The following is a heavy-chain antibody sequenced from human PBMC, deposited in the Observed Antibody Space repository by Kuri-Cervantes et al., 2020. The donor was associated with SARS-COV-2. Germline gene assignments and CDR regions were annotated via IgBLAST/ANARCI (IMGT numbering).Heavy chain of an antibody. CDR3: ARGFGDIVVVPAAREYNWFDP. J-gene: IGHJ5*02. Sequence: ESLKISCAASGFTVSSNYMSWVRQAPGKGLEWIGEINHSGSTNYNPSLKSRVTISVDTSKNQFSLKLSSVTAADTAVYYCARGFGDIVVVPAAREYNWFDPWGQGTLVTVSS. D-gene: IGHD2-2*01. CDR2: INHSGST. V-gene: IGHV4-34*01. CDR1: GFTVSSNY.